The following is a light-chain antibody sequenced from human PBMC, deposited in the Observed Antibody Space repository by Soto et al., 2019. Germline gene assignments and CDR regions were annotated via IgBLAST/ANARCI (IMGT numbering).Light chain of an antibody. CDR2: DAS. J-gene: IGKJ3*01. Sequence: EIVLTQSPATLSLSPGERATLSCRASQSVSRYLSWYQQKPGQAPRLLIYDASNRATGIPARFSGSGSGTDFTLTISSLEPEDFAVYYCQQRSNWPPVFGPGTKVDIK. CDR3: QQRSNWPPV. V-gene: IGKV3-11*01. CDR1: QSVSRY.